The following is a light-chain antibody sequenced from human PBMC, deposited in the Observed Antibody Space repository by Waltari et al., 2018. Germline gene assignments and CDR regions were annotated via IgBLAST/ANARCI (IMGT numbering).Light chain of an antibody. CDR2: RDK. CDR3: AAWDDSLHVV. J-gene: IGLJ2*01. CDR1: YSNIGRTY. Sequence: QSVLTQPPSVSGTPGQTVTISCSGSYSNIGRTYVYWYRQFPRTAPQIVIYRDKERPSGVAARFSGSKSGTSASLAISGLRSEDEAIYHCAAWDDSLHVVFGGGTKVTVL. V-gene: IGLV1-47*01.